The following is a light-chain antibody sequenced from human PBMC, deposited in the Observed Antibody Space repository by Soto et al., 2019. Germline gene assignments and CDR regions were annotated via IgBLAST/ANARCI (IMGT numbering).Light chain of an antibody. CDR2: GAS. V-gene: IGKV3-20*01. Sequence: EIVLTQSPGTLSLSPGERATLSCRASQSVSSSYLAWYQQKPGQAPRLLIYGASRRATGIPDRFSGSGSGTYFTLTISRLEPEDFAEYYCQHYGTSSAFGQGTKVEIK. CDR1: QSVSSSY. J-gene: IGKJ1*01. CDR3: QHYGTSSA.